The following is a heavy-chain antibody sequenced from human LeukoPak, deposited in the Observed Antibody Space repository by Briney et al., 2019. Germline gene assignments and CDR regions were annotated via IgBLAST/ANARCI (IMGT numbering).Heavy chain of an antibody. CDR1: GFTFSTFW. CDR3: AELGITMIGGV. V-gene: IGHV3-74*01. J-gene: IGHJ6*04. CDR2: INHDGSST. Sequence: GGSLRLSCATSGFTFSTFWMHWVRQAPGKGLVWVSRINHDGSSTNYADSVKGRFTISRDNAKNSLYLQMNSLRAEDTAVYYCAELGITMIGGVWGKGTTVTISS. D-gene: IGHD3-10*02.